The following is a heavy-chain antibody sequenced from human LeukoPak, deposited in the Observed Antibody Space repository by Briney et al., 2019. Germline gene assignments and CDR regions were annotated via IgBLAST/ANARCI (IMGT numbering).Heavy chain of an antibody. V-gene: IGHV7-4-1*02. CDR1: GYTFTSYA. Sequence: ASVKVSCKASGYTFTSYAMNWVRQAPGQGLEWMGWINTNTGNPTYAQGFTGRFVFSLDTSVSTAYLQISSLKAEDTAVYYCARVSPEWELLQALDYWGQGTLVTVSS. D-gene: IGHD1-26*01. CDR2: INTNTGNP. CDR3: ARVSPEWELLQALDY. J-gene: IGHJ4*02.